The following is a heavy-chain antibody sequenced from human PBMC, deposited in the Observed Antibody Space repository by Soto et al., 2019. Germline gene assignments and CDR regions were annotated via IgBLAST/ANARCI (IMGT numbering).Heavy chain of an antibody. D-gene: IGHD3-3*01. CDR1: GFTFSSHG. Sequence: GGSLRLSCAGSGFTFSSHGMTWVRQAPGKGLEWLSYISSSSSLKYYADSVKGRFTVSRDNANTSLYLQMNSLTDEDTAVYYCASLSGATIFGVVTKHGMDVWGQGTTVTVSS. CDR3: ASLSGATIFGVVTKHGMDV. V-gene: IGHV3-48*02. CDR2: ISSSSSLK. J-gene: IGHJ6*02.